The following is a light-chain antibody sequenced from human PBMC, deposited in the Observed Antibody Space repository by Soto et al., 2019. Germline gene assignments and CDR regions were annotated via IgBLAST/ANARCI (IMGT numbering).Light chain of an antibody. CDR3: QQYGSAPWT. J-gene: IGKJ1*01. CDR2: ATS. Sequence: EIVLAQSPGTLSLSPGDRATLSCRASQSFNSRYLAWFQQRPGQAPRLLIYATSSRAADIPDSFSGSGSGTDFPLTINRLEPEDFAVYSCQQYGSAPWTFGQGTKVEIK. CDR1: QSFNSRY. V-gene: IGKV3-20*01.